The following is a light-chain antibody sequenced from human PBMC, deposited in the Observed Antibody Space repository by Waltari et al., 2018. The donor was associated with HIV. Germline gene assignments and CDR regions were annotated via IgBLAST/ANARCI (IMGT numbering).Light chain of an antibody. CDR3: AAWDDSLKV. CDR2: RNN. Sequence: QSVLTQPPSASGTPGQRVTISCSGSSSNIGSNYVYWYQQLPGTAPKLLIYRNNHRPSGVPDRFSCSKSGTSASLAISGLRSEDEADYYCAAWDDSLKVFGGGTKLTVL. CDR1: SSNIGSNY. J-gene: IGLJ2*01. V-gene: IGLV1-47*01.